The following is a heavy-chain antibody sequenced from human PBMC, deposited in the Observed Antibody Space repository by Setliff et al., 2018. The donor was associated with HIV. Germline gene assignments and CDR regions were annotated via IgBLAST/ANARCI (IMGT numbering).Heavy chain of an antibody. CDR3: ARLAGQRTIAAADYFFDF. CDR2: IYHSGSS. Sequence: SETLSLTCTVSGGSISSHYWSWIRQPPGKGLEWIGYIYHSGSSYYSPSLKSRVTLFLDTSKNQFSLTLNSLTAADTAVYYCARLAGQRTIAAADYFFDFWGQGALVTVS. J-gene: IGHJ4*02. D-gene: IGHD6-13*01. CDR1: GGSISSHY. V-gene: IGHV4-59*08.